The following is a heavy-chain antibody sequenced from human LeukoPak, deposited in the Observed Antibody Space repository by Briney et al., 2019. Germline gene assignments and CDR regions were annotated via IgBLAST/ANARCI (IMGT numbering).Heavy chain of an antibody. CDR2: INPNRGGI. CDR3: ARGWNGGSLNWFDP. D-gene: IGHD1-26*01. CDR1: GYTFNTYG. Sequence: ASVKVSCKASGYTFNTYGISWVRQAPGQGLEWMGWINPNRGGIKYSQNFQGRVTMTSDTSISTAYMELSRLRSDDTAVFYCARGWNGGSLNWFDPWGQGTLVTVSS. V-gene: IGHV1-2*02. J-gene: IGHJ5*02.